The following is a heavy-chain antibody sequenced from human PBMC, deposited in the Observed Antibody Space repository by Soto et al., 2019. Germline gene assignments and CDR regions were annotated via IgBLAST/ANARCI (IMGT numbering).Heavy chain of an antibody. Sequence: PSETLSLTCTVSGGSISSSSYYWGWIRQPPGKGLEWIGSIYYSGSTYYNPSLKSRVTISVDTSKNQFSLKLSSVTAADTAVYYCAASIAAAGSAYYYYGMDVWGQGTTVT. D-gene: IGHD6-13*01. CDR3: AASIAAAGSAYYYYGMDV. V-gene: IGHV4-39*01. CDR2: IYYSGST. J-gene: IGHJ6*02. CDR1: GGSISSSSYY.